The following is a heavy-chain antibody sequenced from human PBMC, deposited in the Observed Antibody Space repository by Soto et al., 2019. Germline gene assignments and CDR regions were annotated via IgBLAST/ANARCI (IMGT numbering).Heavy chain of an antibody. CDR1: GFTFSSYA. Sequence: PGGSVRLSCSASGFTFSSYAMHWVRQGPGKGLEYVSVISSNGGSTYYADSVKGRFTISRDNSKNTLYLQMSSLRAEDTAVYYCVKILQYSYGLPHWGQGT. J-gene: IGHJ4*02. D-gene: IGHD5-18*01. CDR2: ISSNGGST. V-gene: IGHV3-64D*06. CDR3: VKILQYSYGLPH.